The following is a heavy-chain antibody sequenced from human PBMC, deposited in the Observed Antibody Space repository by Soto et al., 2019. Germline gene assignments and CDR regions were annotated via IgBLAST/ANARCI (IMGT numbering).Heavy chain of an antibody. CDR3: AREPLT. J-gene: IGHJ4*02. Sequence: QVQLQESGPGLVKPSQTLSLTCTVSGGSISSGGYYWNWIRQHPGKGLEWIGYIYYSETTYYNPSLKRRVTTSPGTSKTQFALKPSSVTAAHTAVHSCAREPLTWGQGTLVTVSS. CDR2: IYYSETT. CDR1: GGSISSGGYY. V-gene: IGHV4-31*03.